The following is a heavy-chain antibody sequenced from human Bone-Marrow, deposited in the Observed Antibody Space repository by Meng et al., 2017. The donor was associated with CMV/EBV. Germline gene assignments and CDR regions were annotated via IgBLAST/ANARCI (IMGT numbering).Heavy chain of an antibody. D-gene: IGHD2-2*01. CDR2: IYYSGST. J-gene: IGHJ4*02. CDR3: ARDLDCSSTSCNTQIDY. CDR1: GGSFSGYY. V-gene: IGHV4-34*01. Sequence: SETLSLTCAVYGGSFSGYYWGWIRQPPGKGLEWIGSIYYSGSTYYNPSLKSRVTISVDTSKNQFSLKLSSVTAADTAVYYCARDLDCSSTSCNTQIDYWGQGTLVTVSS.